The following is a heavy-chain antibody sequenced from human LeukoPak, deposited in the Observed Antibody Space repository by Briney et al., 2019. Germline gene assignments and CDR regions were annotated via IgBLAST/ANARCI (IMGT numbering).Heavy chain of an antibody. V-gene: IGHV4-59*08. CDR1: GGSISSYY. CDR3: ARHDSSGYYYFFDY. D-gene: IGHD3-22*01. Sequence: SETLSLTCTVSGGSISSYYWSWIRQPPGKGLEWIAYIYYRGSTAYNPSLKSRVTISIDTSKNQFSLRLTSVTAADTAVYYCARHDSSGYYYFFDYWGQGTLVTVSS. J-gene: IGHJ4*02. CDR2: IYYRGST.